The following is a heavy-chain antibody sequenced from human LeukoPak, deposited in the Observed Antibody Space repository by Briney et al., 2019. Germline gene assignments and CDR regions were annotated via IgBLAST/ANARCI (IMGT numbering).Heavy chain of an antibody. CDR3: AKDTERWLQFSCFDY. CDR1: GFTFSSYA. CDR2: ISGSGGST. J-gene: IGHJ4*02. V-gene: IGHV3-23*01. D-gene: IGHD5-12*01. Sequence: PGGSLRLSCAASGFTFSSYAMSWVRQAPGKGLEWVSAISGSGGSTYYADSVKGRFTISRDNSKNTLYLQMNSLRAEDTAVYYCAKDTERWLQFSCFDYWGQGTLVTVSS.